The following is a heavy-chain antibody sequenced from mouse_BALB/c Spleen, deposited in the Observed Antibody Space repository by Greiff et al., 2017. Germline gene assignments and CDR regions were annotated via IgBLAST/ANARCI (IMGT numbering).Heavy chain of an antibody. CDR3: ARGNYGSIEYYFDY. V-gene: IGHV3-2*02. CDR1: GYSITSDYA. Sequence: EVKLQESGPGLVKPSQSLSLTCTVTGYSITSDYAWNWIRQFPGNKLEWMGYISYSGSTSYNPSLKSRISITRDTSKNQFFLQLNSVTTEDTATYYCARGNYGSIEYYFDYWGQGTTLTVSS. D-gene: IGHD1-1*01. J-gene: IGHJ2*01. CDR2: ISYSGST.